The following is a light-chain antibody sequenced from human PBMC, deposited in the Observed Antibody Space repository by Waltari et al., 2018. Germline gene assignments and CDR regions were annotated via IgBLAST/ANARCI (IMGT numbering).Light chain of an antibody. CDR3: GAWDPSLTAFV. CDR1: SSNIGNEY. CDR2: ERY. Sequence: QSVLTQPPSVSATPGQKVTISCSGSSSNIGNEYVYWYQKLPGTAPKLLVYERYQRPSGIPDRFAGSKSGTSATLGITVLQTGDEAHYYCGAWDPSLTAFVFGTGTEVTVL. J-gene: IGLJ1*01. V-gene: IGLV1-51*01.